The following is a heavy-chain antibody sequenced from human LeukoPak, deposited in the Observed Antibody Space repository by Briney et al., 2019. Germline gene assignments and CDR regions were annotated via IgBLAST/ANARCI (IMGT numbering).Heavy chain of an antibody. CDR1: GYTFTNYY. Sequence: ASVKVSCKASGYTFTNYYMHWVRQAPGQGLERMGWINPKSGGTNYAQKFQGRVTMTRDTSISTAYMELNRLRSDDTAVYYCVPSNSFEYYFDYWGQGTLVTVSS. V-gene: IGHV1-2*02. CDR3: VPSNSFEYYFDY. J-gene: IGHJ4*02. CDR2: INPKSGGT. D-gene: IGHD3-16*01.